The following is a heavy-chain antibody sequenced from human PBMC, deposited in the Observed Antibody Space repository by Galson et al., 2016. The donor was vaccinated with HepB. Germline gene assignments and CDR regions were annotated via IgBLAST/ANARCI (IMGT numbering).Heavy chain of an antibody. CDR2: ISGDGVST. Sequence: SLRLSCAASGLSFGDHAMTWVRQAPGKGLDWVSSISGDGVSTHYADSVKGRFTISRDKSKNTLFLQMSNLSGEDTAVYYCSQVPSIWGQGTMVTVSS. CDR1: GLSFGDHA. V-gene: IGHV3-23*01. CDR3: SQVPSI. J-gene: IGHJ3*02.